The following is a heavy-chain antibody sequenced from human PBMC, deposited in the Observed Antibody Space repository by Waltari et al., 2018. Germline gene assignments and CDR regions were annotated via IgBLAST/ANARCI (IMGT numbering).Heavy chain of an antibody. CDR1: GFTVSSNY. D-gene: IGHD3-22*01. V-gene: IGHV3-53*01. Sequence: EVQLVESGGGLIQPGGSLRLSCAASGFTVSSNYMSWVRQAPGKGLGWVAVIYGGGSTYYADSVKGRLTVARDKSKNTLYLQMNSLRAEDTAVYYCARDPPYYYDSSGPLGYWGQGTLVTVSS. J-gene: IGHJ4*02. CDR2: IYGGGST. CDR3: ARDPPYYYDSSGPLGY.